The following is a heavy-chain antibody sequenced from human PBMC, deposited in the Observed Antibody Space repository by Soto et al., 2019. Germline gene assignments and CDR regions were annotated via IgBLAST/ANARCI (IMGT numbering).Heavy chain of an antibody. CDR1: GGTFSSYA. CDR3: ARDLGGDYSFYYYGMDV. V-gene: IGHV1-69*13. Sequence: ASVKVSCKASGGTFSSYAISWVRQAPGQGLEWMGGIIPIFGTANYAQKFQGRVTVTADESTSTAYMELSSLRSEDTAVYYCARDLGGDYSFYYYGMDVWGQGTTVTVSS. J-gene: IGHJ6*02. CDR2: IIPIFGTA. D-gene: IGHD4-4*01.